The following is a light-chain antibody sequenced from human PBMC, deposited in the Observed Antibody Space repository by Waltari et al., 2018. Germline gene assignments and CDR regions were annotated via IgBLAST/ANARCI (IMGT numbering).Light chain of an antibody. CDR1: QSVSNSY. CDR2: GAS. V-gene: IGKV3-20*01. J-gene: IGKJ1*01. CDR3: QQYNSAPPR. Sequence: EIVLTQSPGTLSLSPGERGTLSCRASQSVSNSYLAWYQQKPGQAPRLLIYGASSRATGIPDRFSGSGSVTDFTFTISRLEPEDFAVYYCQQYNSAPPRFGQGTKVEIK.